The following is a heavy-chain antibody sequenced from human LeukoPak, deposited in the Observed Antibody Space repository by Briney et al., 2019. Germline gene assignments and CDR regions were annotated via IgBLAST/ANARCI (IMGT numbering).Heavy chain of an antibody. CDR2: INSDGSST. CDR3: ARGYSSGWSPFDY. Sequence: GGSLRLSCAASGFTFSSYWMHWVRQAPGKGLVWVSRINSDGSSTSCADSVKGRFTISRDNAKNTLYLQMNSLRAEDTAVYYCARGYSSGWSPFDYWGQGTLVTVSS. J-gene: IGHJ4*02. CDR1: GFTFSSYW. V-gene: IGHV3-74*01. D-gene: IGHD6-19*01.